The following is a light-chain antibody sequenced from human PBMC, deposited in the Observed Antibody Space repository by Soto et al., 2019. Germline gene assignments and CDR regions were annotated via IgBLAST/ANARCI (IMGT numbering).Light chain of an antibody. J-gene: IGKJ1*01. Sequence: EIVMTQSPGTLSLSPWERATLSCRASQSVSSSYLAWYQQKPGQAPRLLIYGASTRAIDMPGRFSGRGSGTEFTLTISSRQSEDFAGYYCQQYRNGPRTFGQGTKVDIK. V-gene: IGKV3-15*01. CDR3: QQYRNGPRT. CDR1: QSVSSSY. CDR2: GAS.